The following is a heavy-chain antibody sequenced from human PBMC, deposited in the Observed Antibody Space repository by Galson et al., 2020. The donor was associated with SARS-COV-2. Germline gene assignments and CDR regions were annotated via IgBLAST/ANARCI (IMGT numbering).Heavy chain of an antibody. J-gene: IGHJ6*03. CDR3: ARGTYYYGSGSYNWNYYYYYMDV. D-gene: IGHD3-10*01. CDR2: MNPNSGNT. CDR1: GYTFTSYD. Sequence: ASVKVSCKASGYTFTSYDINWVRQATGQGLEWMGWMNPNSGNTGYAQKFQGRVTITRNTSISTAYMELSSLRSEDTAVYYCARGTYYYGSGSYNWNYYYYYMDVWGKGTTVTISS. V-gene: IGHV1-8*03.